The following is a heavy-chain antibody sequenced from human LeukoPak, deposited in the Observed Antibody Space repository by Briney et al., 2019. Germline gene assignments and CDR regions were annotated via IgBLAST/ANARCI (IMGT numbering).Heavy chain of an antibody. Sequence: GGSMRLACAASGFTFSGSAMHWVRQAYGEGLEWVGRIRSKANSYATACAASVKGRFTISRDDSKNTAYLQMNSLKTEDTAVYHCTRQYDSSGYYYEEDYWGQGTLVTVSS. CDR3: TRQYDSSGYYYEEDY. CDR1: GFTFSGSA. J-gene: IGHJ4*02. V-gene: IGHV3-73*01. D-gene: IGHD3-22*01. CDR2: IRSKANSYAT.